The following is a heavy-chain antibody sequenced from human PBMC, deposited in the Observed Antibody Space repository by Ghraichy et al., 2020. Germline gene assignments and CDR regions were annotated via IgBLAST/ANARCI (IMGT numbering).Heavy chain of an antibody. Sequence: GESLNISCAASGFTFSSYAMSWVRQAPGKGLEWVSAISGSGGSTYYADSVKGRFTISRDNSKNTLYLQMNSLRAEDTAVYYCAKDRPYSSGSFDYWGQGTLVTVSS. CDR1: GFTFSSYA. V-gene: IGHV3-23*01. J-gene: IGHJ4*02. D-gene: IGHD6-19*01. CDR3: AKDRPYSSGSFDY. CDR2: ISGSGGST.